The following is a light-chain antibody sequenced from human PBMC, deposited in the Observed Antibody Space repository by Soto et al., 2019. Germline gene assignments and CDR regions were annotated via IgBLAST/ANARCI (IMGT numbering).Light chain of an antibody. V-gene: IGKV1-39*01. CDR3: QQSYSTHPIT. J-gene: IGKJ5*01. CDR1: QDISNY. CDR2: AAS. Sequence: DIQITQSPSSLSASVGDRFTITCQASQDISNYLNWYQQKPGKAPKLLIYAASSLQSGVPSRFSGSGSGTDFTLTISSLQPEDFATYYCQQSYSTHPITFGQVTRLEIK.